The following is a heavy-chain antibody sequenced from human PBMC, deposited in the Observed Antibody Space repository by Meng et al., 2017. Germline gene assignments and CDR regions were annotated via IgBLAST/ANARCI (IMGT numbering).Heavy chain of an antibody. V-gene: IGHV3-30*04. Sequence: GESLEISCAASGFNFSRYAMNWVRQAPGKGLEWVAVVSYDGSNKYYAESVKGRFTISRDNSKNTLYLQMNSLRAEDASVYYCARKVIITEDRARYFDYWGQGTLVTVSS. D-gene: IGHD3-10*01. CDR2: VSYDGSNK. J-gene: IGHJ4*02. CDR3: ARKVIITEDRARYFDY. CDR1: GFNFSRYA.